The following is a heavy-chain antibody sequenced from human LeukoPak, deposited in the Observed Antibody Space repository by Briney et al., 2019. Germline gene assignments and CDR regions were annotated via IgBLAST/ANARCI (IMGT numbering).Heavy chain of an antibody. CDR1: GFTFSSYG. V-gene: IGHV3-30*18. D-gene: IGHD3-10*01. J-gene: IGHJ4*02. CDR2: ISYDGSNK. CDR3: AKDHSGSGEIDY. Sequence: GGSLRLSCAASGFTFSSYGMHWVRQAPGKGLEWVAVISYDGSNKYYADSVKGRFTISRDNSKNTLYLQMNSLRAEDTAVYYCAKDHSGSGEIDYWGQGTLVTVSS.